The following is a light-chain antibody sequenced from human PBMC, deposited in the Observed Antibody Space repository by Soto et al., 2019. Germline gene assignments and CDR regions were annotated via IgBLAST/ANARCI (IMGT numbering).Light chain of an antibody. CDR3: QQCNDSPPWT. Sequence: EIVMTQSPATLSVSPGEIATLSCRASQDVGSKLAWYQQKPGQAPRLLIYGATTRATGIPARFSGSGSGTQFTLTISSLQSEDFAVYYCQQCNDSPPWTLGQGTKVDIK. J-gene: IGKJ1*01. V-gene: IGKV3-15*01. CDR2: GAT. CDR1: QDVGSK.